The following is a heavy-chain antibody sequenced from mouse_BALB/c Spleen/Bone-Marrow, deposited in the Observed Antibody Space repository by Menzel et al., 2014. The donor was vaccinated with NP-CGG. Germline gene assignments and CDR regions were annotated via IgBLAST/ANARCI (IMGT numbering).Heavy chain of an antibody. Sequence: VQLQQPGAELVKPGASVKLSCTASGFNIKDTYMHWVKQRPEQGLEWIGRIDPANGNTKYDPKFQGKATITADTFSNTAYLQLSSLTSEDTAVYYCAFYYYGSSPFAYWGQGTLVTVSA. V-gene: IGHV14-3*02. J-gene: IGHJ3*01. D-gene: IGHD1-1*01. CDR2: IDPANGNT. CDR3: AFYYYGSSPFAY. CDR1: GFNIKDTY.